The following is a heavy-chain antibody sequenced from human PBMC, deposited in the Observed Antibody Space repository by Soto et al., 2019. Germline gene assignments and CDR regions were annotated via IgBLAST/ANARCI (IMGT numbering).Heavy chain of an antibody. D-gene: IGHD5-18*01. Sequence: SVKVSCKASGGTFGSHGVAWVRQAPGQGLEWMGGFIAMLGTPTYAKKVQGRATITADESLTSSYLELRSPRSEDTAVYFCARGAMAKFDYWGQGTVVTVSS. V-gene: IGHV1-69*13. CDR3: ARGAMAKFDY. CDR1: GGTFGSHG. CDR2: FIAMLGTP. J-gene: IGHJ4*02.